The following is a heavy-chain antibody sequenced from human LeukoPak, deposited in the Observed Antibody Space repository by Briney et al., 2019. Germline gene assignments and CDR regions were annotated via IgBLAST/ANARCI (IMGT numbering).Heavy chain of an antibody. J-gene: IGHJ3*02. Sequence: GGSLRLSCAVSGFRFSDYWMSWVRQAPGKGLVWVSRINSDGSSTSYADSVKGRFTISRDNAKNTLYLQMNSLRAEDTAVYYCARAWLYGSGSYRPLGAFDIWGQGTMVTVSS. CDR1: GFRFSDYW. V-gene: IGHV3-74*01. CDR2: INSDGSST. D-gene: IGHD3-10*01. CDR3: ARAWLYGSGSYRPLGAFDI.